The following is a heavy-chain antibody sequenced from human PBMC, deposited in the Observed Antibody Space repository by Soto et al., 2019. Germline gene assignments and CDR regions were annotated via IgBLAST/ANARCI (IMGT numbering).Heavy chain of an antibody. V-gene: IGHV3-72*01. Sequence: EVQLVESGGGLVQPGGSLRLSCAASGFTFSDHYMDWVRQAPGKGLEWVGRTRNKANSYTTEYAASVKGRFTISRDDSKNSLYLQRNSLKTEDTAVYYCARALYGSAWQLDYWGQGTLVTVSS. CDR2: TRNKANSYTT. CDR3: ARALYGSAWQLDY. D-gene: IGHD6-19*01. J-gene: IGHJ4*02. CDR1: GFTFSDHY.